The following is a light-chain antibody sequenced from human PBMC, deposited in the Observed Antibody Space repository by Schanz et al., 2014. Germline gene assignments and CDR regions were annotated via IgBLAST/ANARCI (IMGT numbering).Light chain of an antibody. J-gene: IGLJ2*01. Sequence: QSALTQPASVSGSPGQSITISCTGSSSDVGSYNVVSWYQQHPGKAPKLMIYEGSKRPSGVSNRFSGSKSGNTASLTISGLQAEDEADYYCCSYVGHSTVLFGGGTKLTVL. V-gene: IGLV2-23*01. CDR3: CSYVGHSTVL. CDR1: SSDVGSYNV. CDR2: EGS.